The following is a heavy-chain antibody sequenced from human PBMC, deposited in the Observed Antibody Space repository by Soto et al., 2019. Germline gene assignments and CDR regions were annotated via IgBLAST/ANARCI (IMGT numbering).Heavy chain of an antibody. CDR1: GFTFSSYG. V-gene: IGHV3-33*01. Sequence: QVQLVESGGGVVQPGRSLRLSCAASGFTFSSYGMHWVRQAPGKGLEWVAVIWYDGSNKYYADSVKGRFTISRDNSKNTRYLQMNSLRAEDTAVYYCARGGIAARPGYYYYGMDVWGQGTTVTVSS. J-gene: IGHJ6*02. CDR2: IWYDGSNK. CDR3: ARGGIAARPGYYYYGMDV. D-gene: IGHD6-6*01.